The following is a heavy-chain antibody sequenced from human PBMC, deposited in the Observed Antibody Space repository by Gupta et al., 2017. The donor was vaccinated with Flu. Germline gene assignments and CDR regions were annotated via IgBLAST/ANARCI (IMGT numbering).Heavy chain of an antibody. J-gene: IGHJ6*02. CDR1: SIGDYH. CDR3: ARETPGGDYGGGV. D-gene: IGHD3-16*01. Sequence: SIGDYHWNWVRQRPGKGLEWIGHIYYSGNTYYNPSLRSRINISLDPSKSQFSLRMTSVTAADTAVYYCARETPGGDYGGGVWGLGTRVTVSS. CDR2: IYYSGNT. V-gene: IGHV4-31*02.